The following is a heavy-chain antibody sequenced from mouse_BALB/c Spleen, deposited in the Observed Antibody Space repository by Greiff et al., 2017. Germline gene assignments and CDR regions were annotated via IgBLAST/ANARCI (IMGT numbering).Heavy chain of an antibody. J-gene: IGHJ4*01. CDR3: ARDLRAAMDY. D-gene: IGHD1-1*01. Sequence: VQVVESGAELVRPGVSVKISCKGSGYTFTDYAMHWVKQSHAKSLEWIGVISTYYGDASYNQKFKGKATMTVDKSSSTAYMELARLTSEDSAIYYCARDLRAAMDYWGQGTSVTVSS. V-gene: IGHV1S137*01. CDR2: ISTYYGDA. CDR1: GYTFTDYA.